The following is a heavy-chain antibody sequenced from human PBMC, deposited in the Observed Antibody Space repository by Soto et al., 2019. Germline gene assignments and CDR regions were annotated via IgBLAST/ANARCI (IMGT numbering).Heavy chain of an antibody. CDR2: IGTAGDT. CDR1: GFTFSSYD. Sequence: PGGSLRLSCAASGFTFSSYDMHWVRQATGKGLEWVSGIGTAGDTYYPGSVKGRFTISRENAQNSLYLQMNSLRAEDTAVYYCTRDLRSSSWPNPGYYYYGMDVWGQGTTVTVSS. D-gene: IGHD6-13*01. J-gene: IGHJ6*02. CDR3: TRDLRSSSWPNPGYYYYGMDV. V-gene: IGHV3-13*01.